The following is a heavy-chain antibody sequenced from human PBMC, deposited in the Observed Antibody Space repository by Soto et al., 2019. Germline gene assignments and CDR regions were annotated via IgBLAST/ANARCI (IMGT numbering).Heavy chain of an antibody. V-gene: IGHV3-48*02. D-gene: IGHD3-10*01. Sequence: EVQLVESGGGLVQPGGSLRLSCAASGFTFSSYYMNWVRQSPGKGLEWISYISSISHIIYYAESVKGRFTISRDNAKNSLYVQMNSLRDEDTAIYYCARDSHFGYGMDVWGQGTTVTVSS. J-gene: IGHJ6*02. CDR3: ARDSHFGYGMDV. CDR1: GFTFSSYY. CDR2: ISSISHII.